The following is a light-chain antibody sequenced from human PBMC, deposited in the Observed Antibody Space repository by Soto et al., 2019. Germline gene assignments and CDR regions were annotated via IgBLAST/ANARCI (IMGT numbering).Light chain of an antibody. J-gene: IGLJ1*01. CDR3: CSYAGHSTYV. Sequence: QSALTQPASVSGSPGQSITISCTGTSSDVGNYNLVSWYQQHPGKAPKLMIYEGSKRPSGVPNRFSGSKSGNTASLTISGLQAEDEADYYCCSYAGHSTYVFGTGTKLTV. V-gene: IGLV2-23*01. CDR1: SSDVGNYNL. CDR2: EGS.